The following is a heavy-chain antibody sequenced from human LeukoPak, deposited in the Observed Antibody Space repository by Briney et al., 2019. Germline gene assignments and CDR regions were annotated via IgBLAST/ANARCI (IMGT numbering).Heavy chain of an antibody. J-gene: IGHJ6*02. D-gene: IGHD2-2*01. CDR1: GGSISSYY. Sequence: PSETLSLTCTVSGGSISSYYWSWIRQPPGKGLEWIGYIYYSGSTNYNPSLKSRVTISVDTSKNQISLKLSSVTAADTAVYYCAGSYCCSISCYQYYYYGMDVWGQGTTVTVSS. CDR2: IYYSGST. V-gene: IGHV4-59*01. CDR3: AGSYCCSISCYQYYYYGMDV.